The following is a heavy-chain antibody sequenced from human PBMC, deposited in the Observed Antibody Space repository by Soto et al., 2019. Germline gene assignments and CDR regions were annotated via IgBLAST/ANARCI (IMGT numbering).Heavy chain of an antibody. J-gene: IGHJ6*02. CDR1: GGTFSSYT. V-gene: IGHV1-69*02. CDR3: ATQRPPVAIVGKYGMDV. D-gene: IGHD5-12*01. CDR2: IIPILGIA. Sequence: QVQLVQSGAEVKKPGSSVKVSCKASGGTFSSYTISWVRQAPGQGLEWMGRIIPILGIANYAQKFQGRVTITADKSTSTAHMELSSLRSEDTAVYYCATQRPPVAIVGKYGMDVWGQGTTVTVSS.